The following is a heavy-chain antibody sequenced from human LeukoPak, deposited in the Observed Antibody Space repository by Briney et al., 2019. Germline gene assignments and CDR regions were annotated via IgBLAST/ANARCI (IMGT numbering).Heavy chain of an antibody. CDR1: GGSISSGSYY. J-gene: IGHJ5*02. Sequence: PSQTLSLTCTVSGGSISSGSYYWSWIRQPARKGLEYIGRMYTTGSTNYNPSLKSRVTISVDTSKNQFSLKLTSVTAADTAVYYCARDQGPRGEWFDPWGQGTLVTVSS. D-gene: IGHD3-16*01. CDR2: MYTTGST. CDR3: ARDQGPRGEWFDP. V-gene: IGHV4-61*02.